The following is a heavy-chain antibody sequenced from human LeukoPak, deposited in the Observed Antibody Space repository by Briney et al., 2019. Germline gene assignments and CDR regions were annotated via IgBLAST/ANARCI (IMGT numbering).Heavy chain of an antibody. V-gene: IGHV4-59*01. CDR1: GGPFSGYY. D-gene: IGHD7-27*01. CDR2: IYYSGST. J-gene: IGHJ4*02. CDR3: ARENWDRFYFDY. Sequence: SETLSLTCAVYGGPFSGYYWSWIRQPPGKGLEWIGYIYYSGSTNYNPSLKSRVTISVDTSKNQFSLKLSSVTAADTAVYYCARENWDRFYFDYWGQGTLVTVSS.